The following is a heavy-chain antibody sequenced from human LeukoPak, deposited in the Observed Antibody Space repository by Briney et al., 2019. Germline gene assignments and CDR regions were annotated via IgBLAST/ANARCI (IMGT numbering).Heavy chain of an antibody. J-gene: IGHJ6*02. CDR2: IYPGDSDT. CDR3: ARSLRARRGYYGMDA. CDR1: GYSFTSYW. D-gene: IGHD5-12*01. V-gene: IGHV5-51*01. Sequence: GESLKISCKGSGYSFTSYWIGWVRQMPGKGLEWIGIIYPGDSDTRYSPSFQGQVTISADKSISTAYLQWSSLKASDTAMYYCARSLRARRGYYGMDAWGQGTTVTVSS.